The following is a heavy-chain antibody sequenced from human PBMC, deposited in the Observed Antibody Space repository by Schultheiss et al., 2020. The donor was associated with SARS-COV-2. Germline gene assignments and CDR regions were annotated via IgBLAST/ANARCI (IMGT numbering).Heavy chain of an antibody. CDR3: ASSFSSGWINWFDP. J-gene: IGHJ5*02. Sequence: LRLSCAVSGGSISSGGYSWSWIRQPPGKGLEWIGYIYHSGSTYYNPSLKSRVTISVDRSKNQFSLKLSSVTAADTAVYYCASSFSSGWINWFDPWGQGTLVTVSS. V-gene: IGHV4-30-2*01. CDR1: GGSISSGGYS. CDR2: IYHSGST. D-gene: IGHD6-19*01.